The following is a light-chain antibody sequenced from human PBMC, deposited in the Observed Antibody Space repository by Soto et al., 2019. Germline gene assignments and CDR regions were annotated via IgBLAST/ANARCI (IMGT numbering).Light chain of an antibody. J-gene: IGKJ5*01. CDR1: QSIASY. CDR2: DAS. Sequence: DIQMTQSPSSLSASVGDRVTITCRASQSIASYVNWYQQKPGKAPKLLIYDASTLEIGVPSRFSGSRFGTDFTFTISSLQPEDVATYYCQHYDNLPPITFGQGTRLEIK. CDR3: QHYDNLPPIT. V-gene: IGKV1-33*01.